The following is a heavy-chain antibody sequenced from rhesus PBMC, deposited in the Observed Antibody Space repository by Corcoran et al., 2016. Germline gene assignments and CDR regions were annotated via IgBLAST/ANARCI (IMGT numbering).Heavy chain of an antibody. Sequence: EVQLVESGGGLAKPGGSLRLSCAASGFTFSSYWMNWVRQTPGKGLEWISAINSGGSSTNYADSVKGRFTIARDNSKNTLSLQMNSLRAEDTAVYYCAKVGGSWGYWGQGVLVTVSS. V-gene: IGHV3S42*01. CDR1: GFTFSSYW. D-gene: IGHD6-25*01. J-gene: IGHJ4*01. CDR2: INSGGSST. CDR3: AKVGGSWGY.